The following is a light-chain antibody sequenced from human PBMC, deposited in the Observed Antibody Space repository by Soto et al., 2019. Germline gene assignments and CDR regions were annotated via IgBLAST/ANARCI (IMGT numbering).Light chain of an antibody. V-gene: IGKV1-39*01. CDR3: QQTYNSPPVT. CDR1: QSISGY. Sequence: DIPMTQSPSSLSASVGDRVTITCRASQSISGYLNWYQQKPGKAPKLLIYATSNLQSGVPSRFSGSGSGTDFTLTISSLRPEDFATYYCQQTYNSPPVTFGGGTKVEI. J-gene: IGKJ4*01. CDR2: ATS.